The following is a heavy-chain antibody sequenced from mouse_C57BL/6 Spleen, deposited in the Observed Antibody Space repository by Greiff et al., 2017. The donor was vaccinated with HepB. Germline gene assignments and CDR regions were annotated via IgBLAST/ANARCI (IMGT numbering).Heavy chain of an antibody. CDR1: GYAFSSSW. J-gene: IGHJ4*01. Sequence: VKLQESGPELVKPGASVKISCKASGYAFSSSWMNWVKQRPGKGLEWIGRIYPGDGDTNYNGKFKGKATLTADKSSSTAYMQLSSLTSEDSAVYFCARLMDYGIYAMDYWGQGTSVTVSS. D-gene: IGHD1-2*01. CDR3: ARLMDYGIYAMDY. V-gene: IGHV1-82*01. CDR2: IYPGDGDT.